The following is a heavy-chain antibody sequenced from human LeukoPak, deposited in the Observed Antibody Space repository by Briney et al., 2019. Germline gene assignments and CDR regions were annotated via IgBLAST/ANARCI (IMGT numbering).Heavy chain of an antibody. J-gene: IGHJ4*02. Sequence: PGGSLRLSCAGSGFTFSSYAMSWVRQAPGQGLERVSVISDSGDYTSYADSVRGRFTISRDNSRNTLYLQMISLRPEDTAVYYCAKDTSIGKYSTNGVCSPFDYWGQGTLVTVSS. CDR3: AKDTSIGKYSTNGVCSPFDY. D-gene: IGHD2-8*01. CDR2: ISDSGDYT. V-gene: IGHV3-23*01. CDR1: GFTFSSYA.